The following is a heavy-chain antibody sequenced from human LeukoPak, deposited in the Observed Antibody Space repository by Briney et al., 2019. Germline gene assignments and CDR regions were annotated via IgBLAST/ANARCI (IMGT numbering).Heavy chain of an antibody. CDR1: GFTFSSYG. J-gene: IGHJ6*02. V-gene: IGHV3-33*06. CDR3: AKMALGYCSGGSCSYYYYYGMDV. D-gene: IGHD2-15*01. Sequence: GRSLRLSCAASGFTFSSYGMHWVRQAPGKGLEWVAVIWYDGSNKYYADSVKGRFTISRDNSKNTLYLQMNSLRAEDTAVYYCAKMALGYCSGGSCSYYYYYGMDVWGQGTTVTVSS. CDR2: IWYDGSNK.